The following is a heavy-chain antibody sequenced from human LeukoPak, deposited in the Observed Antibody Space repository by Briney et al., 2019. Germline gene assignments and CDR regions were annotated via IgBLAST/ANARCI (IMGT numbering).Heavy chain of an antibody. CDR2: MNPNSGNT. V-gene: IGHV1-8*01. CDR3: ARGRFPLLWFGELQKLYYFDH. D-gene: IGHD3-10*01. J-gene: IGHJ4*02. CDR1: GYTFTSYD. Sequence: ASVKVSCKASGYTFTSYDINWVRQATGQGLEWMGWMNPNSGNTGYAQKFQGRVTMTRNTSISTAYMELSSLRSEDTAVYYCARGRFPLLWFGELQKLYYFDHWGQGTLVTVSS.